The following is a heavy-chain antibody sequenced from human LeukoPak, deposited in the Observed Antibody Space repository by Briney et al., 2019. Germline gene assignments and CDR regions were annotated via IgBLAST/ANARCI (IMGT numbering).Heavy chain of an antibody. J-gene: IGHJ4*02. Sequence: GGSLRLSCAASGFTFNNAWMSWVRQAPGKGLEWVGRIKSKTDGGTTEYTAPVKGRFTISRDDSKNTLYLQMNSLKTEDTAVYYCTTAKDYGDHFDYWGQGTLVTVPS. CDR2: IKSKTDGGTT. CDR1: GFTFNNAW. V-gene: IGHV3-15*01. D-gene: IGHD4-17*01. CDR3: TTAKDYGDHFDY.